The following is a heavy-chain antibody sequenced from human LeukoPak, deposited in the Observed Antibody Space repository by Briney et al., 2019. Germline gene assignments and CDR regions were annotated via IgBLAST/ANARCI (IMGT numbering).Heavy chain of an antibody. D-gene: IGHD3-22*01. CDR1: GYTFSAYA. J-gene: IGHJ4*02. CDR2: ISGDKTNT. CDR3: ARLVLDRTGFYYFDY. Sequence: ASVKVSCKSSGYTFSAYAVIWVRQAPGQGLQWMGWISGDKTNTIYARNFQGRVTMTTDTSANSAYMELRSLRSDDSAVYYCARLVLDRTGFYYFDYWGQGTPVTVSA. V-gene: IGHV1-18*01.